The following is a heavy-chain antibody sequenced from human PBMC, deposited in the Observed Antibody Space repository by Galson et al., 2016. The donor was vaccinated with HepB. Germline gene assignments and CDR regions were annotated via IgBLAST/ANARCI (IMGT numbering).Heavy chain of an antibody. CDR2: ILYDGSDK. V-gene: IGHV3-30*18. J-gene: IGHJ5*02. Sequence: SLRLSCAASGFTFRNYGMHWLRQVPGKGPEWVALILYDGSDKDYRDSVRGRFTISRDNSENTLYLQINSLRPEDTAVYYCAKDRDLGWAIIGTEGIDHWGQGSLVTVSS. D-gene: IGHD3-10*01. CDR3: AKDRDLGWAIIGTEGIDH. CDR1: GFTFRNYG.